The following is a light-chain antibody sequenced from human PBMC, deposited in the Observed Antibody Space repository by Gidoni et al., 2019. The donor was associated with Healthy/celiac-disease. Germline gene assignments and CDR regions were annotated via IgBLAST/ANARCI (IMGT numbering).Light chain of an antibody. Sequence: DIVLTQSTLSLPVTHGEPASIPCRSSQGLLLSNGYNYLDWYQQKPGQSPQLLIYLGSNRASGVPDRFSGSGSGTDFTLKISRVEADDVGVYYCMQALQTPRTFXQXTKVEIK. J-gene: IGKJ1*01. CDR1: QGLLLSNGYNY. V-gene: IGKV2-28*01. CDR3: MQALQTPRT. CDR2: LGS.